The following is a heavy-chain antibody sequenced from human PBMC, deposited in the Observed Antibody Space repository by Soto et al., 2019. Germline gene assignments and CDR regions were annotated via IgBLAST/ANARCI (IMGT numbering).Heavy chain of an antibody. CDR2: IYYSGST. V-gene: IGHV4-59*01. CDR1: CGSISSYY. Sequence: KASETLSLTCTVSCGSISSYYWSWIRQPPGKGLEWIGYIYYSGSTNYNPSLKSRVTISVDTSKNQFSLKLSSVTAADTAVYYCARHYYYDSRAFDYWGQGTLVTVSS. CDR3: ARHYYYDSRAFDY. J-gene: IGHJ4*02. D-gene: IGHD3-22*01.